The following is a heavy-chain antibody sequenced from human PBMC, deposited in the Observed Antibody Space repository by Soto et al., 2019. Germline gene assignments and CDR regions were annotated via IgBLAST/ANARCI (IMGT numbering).Heavy chain of an antibody. CDR1: EFTFRSYW. J-gene: IGHJ3*01. Sequence: GGYLRLSCAASEFTFRSYWMHWVRQSPGKGLVWVSRIGGDGSSTNYADSVKGRFTISRDNAKNTVYLQIDSLRAEDTAVYYCARSLPGTYGAFDLWGQGTMLTVSS. D-gene: IGHD1-7*01. CDR3: ARSLPGTYGAFDL. V-gene: IGHV3-74*01. CDR2: IGGDGSST.